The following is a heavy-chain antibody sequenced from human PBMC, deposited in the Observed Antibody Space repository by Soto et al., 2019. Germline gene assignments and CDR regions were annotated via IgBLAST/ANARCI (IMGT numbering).Heavy chain of an antibody. CDR1: GGSFSGYY. V-gene: IGHV4-34*01. CDR2: INHSGST. J-gene: IGHJ6*02. CDR3: ARGFIRGITMVRGVLYYYYYGMDV. D-gene: IGHD3-10*01. Sequence: KTSETLSLTCAVYGGSFSGYYWSWIRQPPGKGLEWIGEINHSGSTNYNPSLKSRVTISVDTSKNQFSLKLSSVTAADTAVYYCARGFIRGITMVRGVLYYYYYGMDVWGQGTTVTVSS.